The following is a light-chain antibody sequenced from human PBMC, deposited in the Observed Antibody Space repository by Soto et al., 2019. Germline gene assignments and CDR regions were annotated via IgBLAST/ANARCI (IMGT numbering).Light chain of an antibody. J-gene: IGLJ2*01. CDR1: SGDVGGYNY. V-gene: IGLV2-14*03. CDR2: DVS. CDR3: SSYTSSSTQV. Sequence: QSALTQPASVSGSPGQAITISCTGTSGDVGGYNYVSWYQHHPGEAPKLMIYDVSNRPSGVSNRFSGSKSGNAAYLTISGLQAEDEAHYYCSSYTSSSTQVFGGGTKLTVL.